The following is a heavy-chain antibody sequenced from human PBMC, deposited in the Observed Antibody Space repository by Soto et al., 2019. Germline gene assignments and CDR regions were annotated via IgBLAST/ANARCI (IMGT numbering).Heavy chain of an antibody. Sequence: SETLSLTCTVSGGSISSYYWSWIRQPPGKGLEWIGYIYYSGSTNYNPSLKSRVTISVDTSKNQFSLKLSSVTAADTAVYYCARWGDKYSYGPYFDYWGQGTLVTVSS. D-gene: IGHD5-18*01. CDR1: GGSISSYY. CDR2: IYYSGST. V-gene: IGHV4-59*08. CDR3: ARWGDKYSYGPYFDY. J-gene: IGHJ4*02.